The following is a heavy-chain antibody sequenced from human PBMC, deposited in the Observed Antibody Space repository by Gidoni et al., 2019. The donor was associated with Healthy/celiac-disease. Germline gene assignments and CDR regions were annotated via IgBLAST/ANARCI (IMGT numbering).Heavy chain of an antibody. D-gene: IGHD6-13*01. CDR2: IDYSGGT. CDR1: GCTISSSRYY. V-gene: IGHV4-39*01. Sequence: QLQLQESGPGLGKPSETLSLTCTVSGCTISSSRYYLGWIRQPPGKGREWIGSIDYSGGTYYTPSLKSRGTISVDTSKNQFSLKLSSVTAADTAVYYCASSLPADTGYSSSQASYYYYYYMDVWGKGTTVTVSS. J-gene: IGHJ6*03. CDR3: ASSLPADTGYSSSQASYYYYYYMDV.